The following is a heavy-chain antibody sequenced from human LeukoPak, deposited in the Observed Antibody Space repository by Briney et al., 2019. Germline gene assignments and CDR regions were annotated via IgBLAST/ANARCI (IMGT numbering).Heavy chain of an antibody. J-gene: IGHJ3*02. D-gene: IGHD5/OR15-5a*01. V-gene: IGHV1-18*01. CDR3: VRDESVFDI. CDR2: ISGYNGNT. Sequence: GASVKVSCKASGYTFTIYGINWVRQAPGQGLEWMGWISGYNGNTNYAQKLQGRVTMTTDTSSTTAYMELRSLRSDDTAMYYCVRDESVFDIWGQGTMVTVSS. CDR1: GYTFTIYG.